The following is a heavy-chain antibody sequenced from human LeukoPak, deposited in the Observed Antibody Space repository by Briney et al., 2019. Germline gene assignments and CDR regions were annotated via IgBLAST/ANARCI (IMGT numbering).Heavy chain of an antibody. CDR3: AKKRGYNYAYDY. CDR2: TFAVGIV. Sequence: GGGLRLSCAASGFTVSSSYMSWVPQAPGKGREWVSVTFAVGIVYYTTSVKGRFTFSRQKTKNTTYLQLNSLRAEDTAVYYCAKKRGYNYAYDYWGQGTLVTVSS. CDR1: GFTVSSSY. J-gene: IGHJ4*02. V-gene: IGHV3-53*01. D-gene: IGHD5-18*01.